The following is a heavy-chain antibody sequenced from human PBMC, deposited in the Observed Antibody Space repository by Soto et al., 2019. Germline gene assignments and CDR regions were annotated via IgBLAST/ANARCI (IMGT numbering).Heavy chain of an antibody. Sequence: GGSLRLSWGASGFTFSNAGINWGRQAPGKGLEWVGRIKSKTDGGTTDYAEPVKGRFAISRDDSNNMVYLQMNSLKIEDTAVYYCTTDSYSTIIRVRFDYWGHGTLVTVSS. J-gene: IGHJ4*01. V-gene: IGHV3-15*07. CDR2: IKSKTDGGTT. CDR3: TTDSYSTIIRVRFDY. CDR1: GFTFSNAG. D-gene: IGHD2-8*01.